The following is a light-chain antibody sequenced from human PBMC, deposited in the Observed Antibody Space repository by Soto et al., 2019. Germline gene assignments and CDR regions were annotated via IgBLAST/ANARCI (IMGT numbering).Light chain of an antibody. Sequence: EIVLTQSPGTLSLSPGERATLSCRASQSVSSSYLAWYQQKPGQAPRLLIYGASSRATGIPDRFSGSGSGTEYTLTISRLEAADFAVYYCQRYGSSPVTFEQGTKVEI. CDR1: QSVSSSY. J-gene: IGKJ1*01. CDR2: GAS. V-gene: IGKV3-20*01. CDR3: QRYGSSPVT.